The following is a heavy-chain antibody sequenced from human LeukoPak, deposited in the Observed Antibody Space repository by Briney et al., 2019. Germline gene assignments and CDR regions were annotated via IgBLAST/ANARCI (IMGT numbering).Heavy chain of an antibody. V-gene: IGHV1-18*01. CDR1: GYTFTSYG. CDR3: ARFFEEQSMATDFDY. Sequence: ASVKVSCKASGYTFTSYGISWVRQVPGQGLEWMGWISAYNGNTNYAQKLQGRVTMTTDTSTSTAYMELRSLRSDDTAVYYCARFFEEQSMATDFDYWGQGTLVTVSS. CDR2: ISAYNGNT. D-gene: IGHD5-24*01. J-gene: IGHJ4*02.